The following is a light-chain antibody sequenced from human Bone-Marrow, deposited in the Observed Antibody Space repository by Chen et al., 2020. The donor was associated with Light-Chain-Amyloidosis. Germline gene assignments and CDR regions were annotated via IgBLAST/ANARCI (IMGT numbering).Light chain of an antibody. CDR3: SSYTITNTPV. Sequence: QSALTQPASVSGSPGQSITISCTGTSSDVGGDNNVSWYQQHPDKAPKLMIYEVTNRPSWVPDRFSGSKSDNTASLTISGLQTEDEADYFCSSYTITNTPVFGSGTRVTVL. CDR1: SSDVGGDNN. V-gene: IGLV2-14*01. CDR2: EVT. J-gene: IGLJ1*01.